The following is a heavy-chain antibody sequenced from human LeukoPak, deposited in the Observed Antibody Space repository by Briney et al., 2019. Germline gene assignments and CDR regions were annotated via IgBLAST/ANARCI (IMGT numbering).Heavy chain of an antibody. CDR3: AKRGGYSYGFYYYYYMDV. Sequence: PSETLSLTCTVSGGSISSYYWSWIRQPPGKGLEWIGEINHSGSTNYNPSLKSRVTISVDTSKNQFSLKLSSVTAADTAVYYCAKRGGYSYGFYYYYYMDVWGKGTTVTVSS. CDR1: GGSISSYY. V-gene: IGHV4-34*01. CDR2: INHSGST. J-gene: IGHJ6*03. D-gene: IGHD5-18*01.